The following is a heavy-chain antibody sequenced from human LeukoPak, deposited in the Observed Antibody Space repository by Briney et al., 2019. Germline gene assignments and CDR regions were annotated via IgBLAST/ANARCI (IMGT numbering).Heavy chain of an antibody. CDR1: GFTFSSYW. D-gene: IGHD3-10*01. V-gene: IGHV3-7*01. CDR2: IKQVGSEK. CDR3: ARGWADYYGSGSYREDAFDI. J-gene: IGHJ3*02. Sequence: GGSLRLSCAASGFTFSSYWMSWVRQAPGKGLEWVANIKQVGSEKYYVDSVKGRFTISRDNAKNSLYLQMNSLRAEDTAVYYCARGWADYYGSGSYREDAFDIWGQGTMVTVSS.